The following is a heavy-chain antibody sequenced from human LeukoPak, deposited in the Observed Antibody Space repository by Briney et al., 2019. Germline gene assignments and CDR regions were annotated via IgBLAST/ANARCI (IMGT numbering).Heavy chain of an antibody. J-gene: IGHJ4*02. CDR1: GFTFSNAW. D-gene: IGHD3-22*01. CDR2: IKSKTDGGTT. V-gene: IGHV3-15*01. CDR3: TTYYYDSSGNDY. Sequence: GSLRLSCAASGFTFSNAWMSWVRQAPGKGLEWVGRIKSKTDGGTTDYAAPVKGRFTISRDDSKNTLYLQMNSLKTEDTAVYYCTTYYYDSSGNDYWGQGTLVTVSS.